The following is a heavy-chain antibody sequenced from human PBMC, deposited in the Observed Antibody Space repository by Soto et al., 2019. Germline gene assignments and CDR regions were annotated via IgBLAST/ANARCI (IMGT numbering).Heavy chain of an antibody. CDR3: ARNYGSGSYSTPRLYYFDY. J-gene: IGHJ4*02. CDR2: IYYTGST. CDR1: GGSMSTGGYY. V-gene: IGHV4-31*03. Sequence: SETLSLTCTVSGGSMSTGGYYWSWIRHHPGKGLEWIGYIYYTGSTYYNPSLRSRVAISLDTSQTQFSLRLNSVTVADTAMYFCARNYGSGSYSTPRLYYFDYWGQGALVTVSS. D-gene: IGHD3-10*01.